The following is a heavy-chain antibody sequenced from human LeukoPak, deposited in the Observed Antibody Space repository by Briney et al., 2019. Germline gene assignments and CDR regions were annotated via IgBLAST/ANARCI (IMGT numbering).Heavy chain of an antibody. CDR1: GGSISSGGYY. Sequence: SETLSLTCTVSGGSISSGGYYWSWIRQHPGKGLEWIGYIYYSGSTYYNPSLKSRVTISVDTSKNQFSLKLSSVTAADTAVYYCARVDEMATIYWGQGTLVTVSS. CDR3: ARVDEMATIY. CDR2: IYYSGST. D-gene: IGHD5-24*01. J-gene: IGHJ4*02. V-gene: IGHV4-31*03.